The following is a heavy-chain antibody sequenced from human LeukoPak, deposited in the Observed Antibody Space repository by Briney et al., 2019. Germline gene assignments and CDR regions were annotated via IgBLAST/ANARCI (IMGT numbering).Heavy chain of an antibody. CDR1: GDSISSGDYY. J-gene: IGHJ5*02. CDR3: ARGVSEHRAFYDWFDP. CDR2: IYFSGTT. V-gene: IGHV4-30-4*08. Sequence: TSQTLSLTCTVSGDSISSGDYYWSWIRQPPGKGLEWIGYIYFSGTTYYNPSLKRRVIISVDTSKNQFSLKLSSVTAADTAVYYCARGVSEHRAFYDWFDPWGQGTLVTVSS. D-gene: IGHD2/OR15-2a*01.